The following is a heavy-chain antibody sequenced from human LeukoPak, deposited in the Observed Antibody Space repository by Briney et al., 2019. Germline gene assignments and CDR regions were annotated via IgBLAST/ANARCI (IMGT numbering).Heavy chain of an antibody. CDR3: ARAGYGYYYDSSGRSPADY. CDR2: ISSSSSYI. CDR1: GFTSSSYS. V-gene: IGHV3-21*01. D-gene: IGHD3-22*01. Sequence: GGSLRLSCAASGFTSSSYSMNWVRQAPGKGLEWVSSISSSSSYIYYADSVKGRFTISRDNAKNSLYLQMNSLRAEDTAVYYCARAGYGYYYDSSGRSPADYWGQGTLVTVSS. J-gene: IGHJ4*02.